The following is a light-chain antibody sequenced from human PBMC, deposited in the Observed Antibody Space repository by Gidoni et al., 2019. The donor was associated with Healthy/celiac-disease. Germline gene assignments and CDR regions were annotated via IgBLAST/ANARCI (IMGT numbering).Light chain of an antibody. CDR3: SSYTSSSHVV. Sequence: ALLHPAPVPGSPGQSITISCTGTSSDVGGYNYVSWYQQHPGKAPKLMIYDVSNRPSGVSNRFSGSKPGNTASLTISGLQAEDEADYYCSSYTSSSHVVFGGGTKLTVL. CDR2: DVS. J-gene: IGLJ2*01. CDR1: SSDVGGYNY. V-gene: IGLV2-14*01.